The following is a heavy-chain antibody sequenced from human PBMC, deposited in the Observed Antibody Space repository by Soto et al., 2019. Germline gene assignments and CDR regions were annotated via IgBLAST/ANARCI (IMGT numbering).Heavy chain of an antibody. CDR1: GYTFTGYY. CDR3: ARASVVVVAATYYGMDV. Sequence: ASVKVSCKASGYTFTGYYMHWVRQAPGQGLEWMGWIDPNSGGTNYAQKFQGWVTMTRDTSISTAYMELSRLRSDDTAVYYCARASVVVVAATYYGMDVWGQGTTVTVSS. CDR2: IDPNSGGT. V-gene: IGHV1-2*04. J-gene: IGHJ6*02. D-gene: IGHD2-15*01.